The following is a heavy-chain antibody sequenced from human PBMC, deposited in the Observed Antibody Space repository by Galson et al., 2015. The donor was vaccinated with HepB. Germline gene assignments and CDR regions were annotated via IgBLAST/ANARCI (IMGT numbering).Heavy chain of an antibody. Sequence: SLRLSCAASGFTFSSYSMNWVRQAPGKGLEWVSSISSSSSYIYYADSVKGRFTISRDNAKNSLYLQMNSLRAEDTAVYYCARDRGGYSSGWSYFDYWGQGTLVTVSS. V-gene: IGHV3-21*01. CDR2: ISSSSSYI. CDR3: ARDRGGYSSGWSYFDY. J-gene: IGHJ4*02. CDR1: GFTFSSYS. D-gene: IGHD6-19*01.